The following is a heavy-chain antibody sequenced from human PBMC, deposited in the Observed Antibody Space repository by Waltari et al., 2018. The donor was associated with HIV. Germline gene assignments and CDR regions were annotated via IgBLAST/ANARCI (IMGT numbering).Heavy chain of an antibody. J-gene: IGHJ2*01. CDR2: INHSGST. D-gene: IGHD1-7*01. CDR1: GGSFSGYY. CDR3: ARVGPYLMVELRRNPNSKQKPDRYFDL. V-gene: IGHV4-34*01. Sequence: QVQLQQWGAGLLKPSETLSLTCAVYGGSFSGYYWSWIRQPPGKGLEWIGEINHSGSTNYNPALKSRVTISVDTSKNQFSLKLSSVTAADTAVYYCARVGPYLMVELRRNPNSKQKPDRYFDLWGRGTLVTVSS.